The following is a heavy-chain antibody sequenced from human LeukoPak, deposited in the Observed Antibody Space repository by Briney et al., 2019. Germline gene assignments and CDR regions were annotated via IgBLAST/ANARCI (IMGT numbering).Heavy chain of an antibody. J-gene: IGHJ4*02. V-gene: IGHV4-34*01. D-gene: IGHD2-2*01. CDR1: GGSFSGYY. CDR3: ASHCRSTSCYDFGY. Sequence: PSETLSLTCAVYGGSFSGYYWSWIRQPPGKGLEWIGEINQSGSTNYNPSLKSRVTISVDTSKNQFSLKLSSVTAADTAVYYCASHCRSTSCYDFGYWGQGTLVTVSS. CDR2: INQSGST.